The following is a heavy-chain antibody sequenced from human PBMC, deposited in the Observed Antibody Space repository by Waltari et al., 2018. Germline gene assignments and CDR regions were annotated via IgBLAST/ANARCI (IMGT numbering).Heavy chain of an antibody. Sequence: QVQLQESGPGLVKSSETLSLTCTVSGGSISSYYWSWIRQPPGKGLEWIGYIYYSGSTNYNPSLKSRVTISVDTSKNQFSLKLSSVTAADTAVYYCAREHYGSGSYSVYYYMDVWGKGTTVTISS. CDR3: AREHYGSGSYSVYYYMDV. D-gene: IGHD3-10*01. CDR1: GGSISSYY. J-gene: IGHJ6*03. CDR2: IYYSGST. V-gene: IGHV4-59*01.